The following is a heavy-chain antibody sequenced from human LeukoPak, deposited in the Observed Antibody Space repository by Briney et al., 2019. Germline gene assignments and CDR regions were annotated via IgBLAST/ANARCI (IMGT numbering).Heavy chain of an antibody. J-gene: IGHJ4*02. D-gene: IGHD3-9*01. CDR3: ARRYFDWLLPLDY. CDR2: TYYRSKWYN. Sequence: SQTLSLTCAISGDSVSSNSAAWNWIRQSPSRGLEWLGRTYYRSKWYNDYAVSVKSRITINPDTSKNQFSLKLSSVTAADTAVYYCARRYFDWLLPLDYWGQGTLVTVSS. V-gene: IGHV6-1*01. CDR1: GDSVSSNSAA.